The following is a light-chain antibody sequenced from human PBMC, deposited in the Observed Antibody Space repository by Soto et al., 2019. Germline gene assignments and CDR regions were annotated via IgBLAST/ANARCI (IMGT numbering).Light chain of an antibody. V-gene: IGKV3-20*01. J-gene: IGKJ1*01. CDR2: GVS. CDR3: HQYGFSPAT. Sequence: EIVLTQSPDTLSLSPGERATLSCRASQSVNSGYIAWYRQKPGQAPKLLIFGVSTRATGIPDRFRGSGSGTDFTLTISRLEPEDFAVYFCHQYGFSPATFGRGTKVDIK. CDR1: QSVNSGY.